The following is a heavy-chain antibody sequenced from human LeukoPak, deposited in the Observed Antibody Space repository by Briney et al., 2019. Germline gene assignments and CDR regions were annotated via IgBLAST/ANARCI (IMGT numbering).Heavy chain of an antibody. CDR1: GFTFSDYY. J-gene: IGHJ6*02. V-gene: IGHV3-66*01. CDR2: IYSGGST. Sequence: GGSLRLSCAASGFTFSDYYMSWIRQAPGKGLEWVSVIYSGGSTYYADSVKGRFTISRDNSKNTLYLQMNSLRAEDTAVYYCASLYGMDVWGQGTTVTVSS. CDR3: ASLYGMDV.